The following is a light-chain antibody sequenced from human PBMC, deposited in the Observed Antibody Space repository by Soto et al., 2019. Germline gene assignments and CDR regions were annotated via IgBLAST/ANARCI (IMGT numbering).Light chain of an antibody. Sequence: DIQMTQSPSSLSASVGDSVTITCRASQSISNFLNWCQQKPGKAPKLLIYDASSLQRGVPSRFSGSGSGTDFTLTISSLQPEDFATYYCQQSYSLPYTFGQGTKLEIK. CDR3: QQSYSLPYT. V-gene: IGKV1-39*01. CDR1: QSISNF. CDR2: DAS. J-gene: IGKJ2*01.